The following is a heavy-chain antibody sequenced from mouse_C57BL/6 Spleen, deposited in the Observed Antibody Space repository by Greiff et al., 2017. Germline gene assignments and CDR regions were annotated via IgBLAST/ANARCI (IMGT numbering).Heavy chain of an antibody. CDR2: ISSGGDYI. V-gene: IGHV5-9-1*02. D-gene: IGHD3-2*02. Sequence: EVQLVESGEGLVKPGGSLKLSCAASGFTFSSYAMSWVRQTPEKRLEWVAYISSGGDYIYYADTVKGRFTISRDNARNTLYLQMSSLKSEDTAMYYCTRGGAQAPYYFDDWGQGTTLTVSS. J-gene: IGHJ2*01. CDR3: TRGGAQAPYYFDD. CDR1: GFTFSSYA.